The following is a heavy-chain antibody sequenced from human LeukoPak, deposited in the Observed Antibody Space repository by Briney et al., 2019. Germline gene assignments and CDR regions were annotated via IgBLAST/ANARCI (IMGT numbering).Heavy chain of an antibody. Sequence: GASVKVSCKASGYTFTDYYMHWVRQAPGQGLEWMGWINPNGAGTNYAQKFQGRVTMTRDTSISTAYMELSRLRSDDTAVYYCARFDTSKSIAWYWGGYWGQGTLVTVSS. V-gene: IGHV1-2*02. CDR1: GYTFTDYY. D-gene: IGHD6-19*01. CDR2: INPNGAGT. J-gene: IGHJ4*02. CDR3: ARFDTSKSIAWYWGGY.